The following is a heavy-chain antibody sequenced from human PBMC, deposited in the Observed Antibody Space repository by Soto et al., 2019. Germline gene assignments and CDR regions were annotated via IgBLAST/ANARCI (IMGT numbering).Heavy chain of an antibody. J-gene: IGHJ4*02. V-gene: IGHV4-39*01. CDR2: IYDSGST. D-gene: IGHD3-10*01. CDR3: ARQINYSGSGSPKGYYFDY. Sequence: PSETLSLTCTVSGGSIRSGSYYWGWIRQPPEKGLEWIATIYDSGSTYYNPSLKSRAIISVDTSKNQFSLNLRSVTAADTAVYYCARQINYSGSGSPKGYYFDYWGLGTLVTVSS. CDR1: GGSIRSGSYY.